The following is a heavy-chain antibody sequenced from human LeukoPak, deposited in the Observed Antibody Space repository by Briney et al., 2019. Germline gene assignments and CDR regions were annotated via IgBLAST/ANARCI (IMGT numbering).Heavy chain of an antibody. CDR1: GYTFTSYD. J-gene: IGHJ4*02. D-gene: IGHD3-16*01. CDR3: ARGRFDYGDY. CDR2: MNPNSGNT. Sequence: ASLKVSCXASGYTFTSYDINWVRQATGQGLEWMGWMNPNSGNTGYAQKFQGRVTITRNTSISTDYMELSSLRSEDTAVYYCARGRFDYGDYWGQGTLVTVSS. V-gene: IGHV1-8*03.